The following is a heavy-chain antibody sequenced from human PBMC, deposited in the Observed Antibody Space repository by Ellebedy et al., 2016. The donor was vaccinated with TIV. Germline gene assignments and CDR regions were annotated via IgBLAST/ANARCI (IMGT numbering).Heavy chain of an antibody. D-gene: IGHD3-22*01. CDR3: ARHPYYDSSGYYYVLYYFDY. V-gene: IGHV5-10-1*01. Sequence: GESLKISXKGSGYSFTSYWIGWVRQMPGKGLEWMGRIDPSDSYTNYSPSFQGHVTISADKSISTAYLQWSSLKASDTAMYYCARHPYYDSSGYYYVLYYFDYWGQGTLVTVSS. CDR1: GYSFTSYW. J-gene: IGHJ4*02. CDR2: IDPSDSYT.